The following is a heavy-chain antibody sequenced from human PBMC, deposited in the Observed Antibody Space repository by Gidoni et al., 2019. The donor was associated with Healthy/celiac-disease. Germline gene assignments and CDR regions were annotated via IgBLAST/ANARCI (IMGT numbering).Heavy chain of an antibody. V-gene: IGHV3-21*01. CDR2: IGSSSSYI. D-gene: IGHD2-15*01. J-gene: IGHJ2*01. CDR3: ARGIVVVVAATRYFDL. CDR1: GFTFSSYS. Sequence: EVQLVESGGGLVKPGGYLRLSCAASGFTFSSYSMNWVRQAPGKGLEWVSSIGSSSSYIYDADSVKCRFTISRDNAKNSLYLQMNSLRAEDTAVYYCARGIVVVVAATRYFDLWGRGTLVTVSS.